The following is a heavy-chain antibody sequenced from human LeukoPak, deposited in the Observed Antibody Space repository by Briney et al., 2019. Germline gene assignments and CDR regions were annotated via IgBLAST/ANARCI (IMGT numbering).Heavy chain of an antibody. J-gene: IGHJ5*02. V-gene: IGHV4-34*01. D-gene: IGHD6-19*01. Sequence: SETLSLTCAVYGGSFSGYYWSWIRQPPGKGLEWIGEINHSGSTNYNPSLKSRVTISVDTSKNQFSLKLSSVTAADTAVYYCARGSAVAHWFDPWGQGTLVTVSS. CDR3: ARGSAVAHWFDP. CDR1: GGSFSGYY. CDR2: INHSGST.